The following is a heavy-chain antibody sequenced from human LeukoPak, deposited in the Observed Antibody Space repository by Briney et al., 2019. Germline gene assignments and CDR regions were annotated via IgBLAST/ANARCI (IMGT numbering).Heavy chain of an antibody. CDR2: INWNGGST. V-gene: IGHV3-20*01. Sequence: GGSLRPSCAASGFTFDDYGMSWVRQAPGKGLEWVSGINWNGGSTGYADSVKGRFTISRDNAKNSLYLQMNSLRAEDTALYHCARDIFHDSSQHYNWFDPWGQGTLVTVSS. CDR1: GFTFDDYG. D-gene: IGHD3-22*01. CDR3: ARDIFHDSSQHYNWFDP. J-gene: IGHJ5*02.